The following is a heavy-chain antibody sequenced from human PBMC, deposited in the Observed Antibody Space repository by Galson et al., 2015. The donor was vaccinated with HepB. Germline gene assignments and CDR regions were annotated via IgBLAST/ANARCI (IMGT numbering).Heavy chain of an antibody. CDR1: GFSLSTSGMR. Sequence: PALVKPTQTLTLTCTFSGFSLSTSGMRVSWIRQPPGKALEWLARIDWDDDKYYRTSLKTRLTISKDTSKNQVVLTMTNMDPVDTATYFCARQRGGTGSYPNFDFWGQGTLVTVSS. CDR2: IDWDDDK. J-gene: IGHJ4*02. CDR3: ARQRGGTGSYPNFDF. V-gene: IGHV2-70*04. D-gene: IGHD1-26*01.